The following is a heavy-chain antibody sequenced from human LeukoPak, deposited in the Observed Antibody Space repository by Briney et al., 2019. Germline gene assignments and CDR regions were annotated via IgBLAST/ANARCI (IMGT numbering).Heavy chain of an antibody. CDR3: ARDLSVNAFDI. D-gene: IGHD2/OR15-2a*01. CDR2: MHGSGSP. V-gene: IGHV4-59*02. J-gene: IGHJ3*02. Sequence: SETLSLTCTVSGASVRSDHWNWIRQSPGKGLEWIAYMHGSGSPDYNPSLASRLTLSVDATENLLSLKLTSVTAADTAVYFCARDLSVNAFDIWGQGTLVTVSS. CDR1: GASVRSDH.